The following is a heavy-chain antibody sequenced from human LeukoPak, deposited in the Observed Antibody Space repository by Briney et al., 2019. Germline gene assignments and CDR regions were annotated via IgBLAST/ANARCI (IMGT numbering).Heavy chain of an antibody. CDR2: MYLSGNT. D-gene: IGHD1-26*01. V-gene: IGHV4-4*07. CDR1: GGSISSYY. Sequence: RPSETLSLTCTVSGGSISSYYWSWIRQPAGKGLEWIGRMYLSGNTNHNPSLKSRVTMSPDTSKNQFSLKLSSVTAADTAVYYCARSGSYANDAFDLWGQGAMVTVSS. CDR3: ARSGSYANDAFDL. J-gene: IGHJ3*01.